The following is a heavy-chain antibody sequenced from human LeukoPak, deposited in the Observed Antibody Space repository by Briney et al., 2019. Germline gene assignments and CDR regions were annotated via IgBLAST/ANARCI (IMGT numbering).Heavy chain of an antibody. CDR1: GFTFIRHG. CDR2: INWNGGST. Sequence: GGTLRLSCVASGFTFIRHGMNWVRQAPGEGLEWVSGINWNGGSTGYADSVTGRFTISRDNAKDSLYLQMNSLRAEDTALYYCARTKSSRSGYYLRGYFDYWGQGTLVTVSS. J-gene: IGHJ4*02. D-gene: IGHD3-22*01. V-gene: IGHV3-20*04. CDR3: ARTKSSRSGYYLRGYFDY.